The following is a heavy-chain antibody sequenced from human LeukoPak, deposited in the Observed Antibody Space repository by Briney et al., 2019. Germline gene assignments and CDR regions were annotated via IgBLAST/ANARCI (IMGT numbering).Heavy chain of an antibody. J-gene: IGHJ4*02. D-gene: IGHD3-22*01. CDR1: GGSFSNYY. V-gene: IGHV4-59*08. CDR2: IFYSGDT. CDR3: ASTDSSGYFIPLFDY. Sequence: PSETLSLTCTVSGGSFSNYYWTWIRQSPGRGLEWIGYIFYSGDTNYNPSLKSRVTMSLDTSKNQFSLKLSSVTAADTAVYYCASTDSSGYFIPLFDYWGQGTLVTVSS.